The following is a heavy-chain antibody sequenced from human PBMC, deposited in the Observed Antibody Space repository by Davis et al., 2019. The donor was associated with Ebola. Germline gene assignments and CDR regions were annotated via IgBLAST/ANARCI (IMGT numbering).Heavy chain of an antibody. CDR1: GFTFSSYW. J-gene: IGHJ4*02. CDR3: ARAADYDFWSGYSNFDY. D-gene: IGHD3-3*01. CDR2: IKQDGSEK. V-gene: IGHV3-7*03. Sequence: GESLKISCAASGFTFSSYWMSWVRQAPGKGLEWVANIKQDGSEKYYVDSVKGRFTISRDNAKNSLYLQMNSLRAEDTAVYYCARAADYDFWSGYSNFDYWGQGTLVTVSS.